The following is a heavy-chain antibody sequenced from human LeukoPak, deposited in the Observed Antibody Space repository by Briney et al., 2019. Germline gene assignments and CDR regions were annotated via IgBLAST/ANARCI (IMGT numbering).Heavy chain of an antibody. CDR3: ARGSTVGYYFDY. Sequence: SVKVSCKASVGTFSSYAISWVRQAPGQGLEWMGRIIPILGIANYAQKFQGRVTITADKSTSTAYMELSSLRSEDTAVYYCARGSTVGYYFDYWGQGTLVTVSS. CDR2: IIPILGIA. D-gene: IGHD4-17*01. J-gene: IGHJ4*02. V-gene: IGHV1-69*04. CDR1: VGTFSSYA.